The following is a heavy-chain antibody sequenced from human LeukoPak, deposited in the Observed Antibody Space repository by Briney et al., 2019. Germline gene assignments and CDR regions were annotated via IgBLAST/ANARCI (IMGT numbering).Heavy chain of an antibody. D-gene: IGHD5-12*01. J-gene: IGHJ4*02. CDR2: ISAYNGNT. CDR1: GYTFTSYG. CDR3: ARDTSIVATTYFDY. V-gene: IGHV1-18*01. Sequence: ASVKVSCKASGYTFTSYGISWLRQAPGQGLEWMGWISAYNGNTNYAQKLQGRVTMTTDTSTSTAYMELRSLRSDDTAVYYCARDTSIVATTYFDYWGQGTLVTVSS.